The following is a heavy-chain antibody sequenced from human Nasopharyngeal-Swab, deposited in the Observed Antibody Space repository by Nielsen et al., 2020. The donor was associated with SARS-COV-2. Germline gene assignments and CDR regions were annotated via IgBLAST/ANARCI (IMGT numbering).Heavy chain of an antibody. D-gene: IGHD6-13*01. V-gene: IGHV3-21*01. CDR2: ISTRGTDI. CDR3: ARDPDSSSWSFYFDY. CDR1: GFTFSSYS. Sequence: GESLKISCAASGFTFSSYSMKWVRQAPGKGLEWISAISTRGTDIYYADSVKGRFTISRDNARRSLFLQMTSLRAEDTAVYCCARDPDSSSWSFYFDYWGQGTLVTVSS. J-gene: IGHJ4*02.